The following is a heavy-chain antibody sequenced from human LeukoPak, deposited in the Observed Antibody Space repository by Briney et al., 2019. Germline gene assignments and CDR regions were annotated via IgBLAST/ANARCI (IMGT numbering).Heavy chain of an antibody. Sequence: SETLSLTCTVSGGSINSGYYYWNWIRQPAGKGLEWIGRIFASGSTTYNPSLQSRVIISLDTSKNQFSLKLSSVTAADTAVYYCARAVGGYKSLNSWYFDYWGQGTLVTVSS. CDR3: ARAVGGYKSLNSWYFDY. CDR2: IFASGST. V-gene: IGHV4-61*02. CDR1: GGSINSGYYY. J-gene: IGHJ4*02. D-gene: IGHD5-24*01.